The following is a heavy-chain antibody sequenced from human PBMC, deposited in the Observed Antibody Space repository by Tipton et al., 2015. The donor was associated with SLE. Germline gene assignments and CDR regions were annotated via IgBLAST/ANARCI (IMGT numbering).Heavy chain of an antibody. J-gene: IGHJ4*02. CDR3: ARSSYGSGAYYDY. CDR1: GFTFSTYP. V-gene: IGHV3-30*04. Sequence: RSLRLSCAASGFTFSTYPMHWVRQTPGKGLEWVALISYDGSRDYFADSVRGRFTISRDNSKNTLFLQMNSLRTEDTAVYYCARSSYGSGAYYDYWGQGTLVTVSS. CDR2: ISYDGSRD. D-gene: IGHD3-10*01.